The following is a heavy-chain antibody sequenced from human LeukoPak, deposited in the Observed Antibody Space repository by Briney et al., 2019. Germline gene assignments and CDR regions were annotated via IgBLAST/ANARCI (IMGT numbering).Heavy chain of an antibody. J-gene: IGHJ6*02. CDR2: INHSGST. D-gene: IGHD3-3*01. CDR3: ARSIRYYDFWSGYYTGRDYYYGMDV. V-gene: IGHV4-34*01. Sequence: SETLSLTCAVYGGSFSGYYWSWIRQPPGKGLEWIGEINHSGSTNYNPSLKSRVTISVDTSKNQFSLKLSSVTAADTAVYYCARSIRYYDFWSGYYTGRDYYYGMDVWGQGTTVTVSS. CDR1: GGSFSGYY.